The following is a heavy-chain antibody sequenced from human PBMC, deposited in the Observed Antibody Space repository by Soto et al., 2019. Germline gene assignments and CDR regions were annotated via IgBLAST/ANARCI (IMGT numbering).Heavy chain of an antibody. CDR3: ASALETGDY. V-gene: IGHV3-33*01. CDR2: IWFDGGNI. D-gene: IGHD3-10*01. CDR1: GFTFSNYG. J-gene: IGHJ4*02. Sequence: GGSLRLSCAASGFTFSNYGMHWVRQTPGRGLEWVAVIWFDGGNIVYADSVKGRFTISRDNSKNTLYLQMNSLRAEDTAVYYCASALETGDYWGQGTLVNVSS.